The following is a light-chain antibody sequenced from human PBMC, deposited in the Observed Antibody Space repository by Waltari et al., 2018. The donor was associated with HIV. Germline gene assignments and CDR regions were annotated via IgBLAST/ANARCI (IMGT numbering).Light chain of an antibody. CDR2: GAS. Sequence: EIVMTQSPATLSVSPGERATLSCRASQSVSSNLAWYQQKPGQAPRLLIYGASARATGVPARFSGSGSWTELTLTISSLQSEDFAVYYCQQYNNWPPLTFGGGTKVEI. CDR3: QQYNNWPPLT. J-gene: IGKJ4*01. V-gene: IGKV3-15*01. CDR1: QSVSSN.